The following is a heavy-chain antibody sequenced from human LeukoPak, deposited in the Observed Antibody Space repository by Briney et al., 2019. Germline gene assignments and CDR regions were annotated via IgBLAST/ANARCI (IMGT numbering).Heavy chain of an antibody. V-gene: IGHV4-59*01. J-gene: IGHJ6*03. CDR3: ARDDSDHYERLMGYYYMDV. CDR2: IYYSGST. D-gene: IGHD2-8*01. Sequence: SETLSLTCTVSGGSISSYYWSWIRQPPGKGLEWIGYIYYSGSTNYNPSLKSRVTISVDTSKNQFSLKLSSVTAADTAVYYCARDDSDHYERLMGYYYMDVWGKGTTVTVSS. CDR1: GGSISSYY.